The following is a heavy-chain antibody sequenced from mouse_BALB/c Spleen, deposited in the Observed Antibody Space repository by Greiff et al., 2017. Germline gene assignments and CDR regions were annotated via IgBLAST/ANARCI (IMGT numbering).Heavy chain of an antibody. CDR3: ARDHYGSSWFAY. Sequence: EVKLVESGGGLVKPGGSLKLSCAASGFTFSSYAMSWVRQSPEKRLEWVAEISSGGSYTYYPDTVTGRFTISRDNAKNTLYLEMSSLRSEDTAMYYCARDHYGSSWFAYWGQGTLVTVSA. CDR2: ISSGGSYT. V-gene: IGHV5-9-4*01. J-gene: IGHJ3*01. D-gene: IGHD1-1*01. CDR1: GFTFSSYA.